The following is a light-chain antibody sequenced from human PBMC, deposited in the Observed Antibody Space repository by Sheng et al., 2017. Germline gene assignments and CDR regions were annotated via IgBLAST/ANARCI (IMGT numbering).Light chain of an antibody. J-gene: IGKJ2*01. CDR2: WAS. V-gene: IGKV4-1*01. CDR3: HQYYSTPYT. CDR1: QDLLYSSNNKIY. Sequence: DIVMTQSPDSLPVSLGERASIKCKSSQDLLYSSNNKIYLSWYQQKPGQPPKLLIYWASTRQSGVPDRFSGSGSGTDFTLTISSLQAEDVAVYFCHQYYSTPYTFGQGTKL.